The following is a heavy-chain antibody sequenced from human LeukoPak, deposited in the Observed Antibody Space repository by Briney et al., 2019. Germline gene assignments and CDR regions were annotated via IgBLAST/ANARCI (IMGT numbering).Heavy chain of an antibody. D-gene: IGHD5-24*01. CDR3: ARQNNTYHHYNLGWFDP. Sequence: SETLSLTCTVSGGSISSSSYYWGWVRQPPGKGLEWIGSIYYTGSTYDNPSLKSRVTISVDTSKNQFSLQLSSVTPEDTAVYYCARQNNTYHHYNLGWFDPWGQGTLVTVSS. CDR1: GGSISSSSYY. CDR2: IYYTGST. V-gene: IGHV4-39*01. J-gene: IGHJ5*02.